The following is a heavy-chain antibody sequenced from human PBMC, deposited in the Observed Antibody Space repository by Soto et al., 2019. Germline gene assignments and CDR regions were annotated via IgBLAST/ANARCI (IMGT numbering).Heavy chain of an antibody. J-gene: IGHJ4*02. V-gene: IGHV3-30*18. CDR2: ISYDGSNK. CDR1: GFTFSSYG. D-gene: IGHD3-3*01. Sequence: GGSLRLSCAASGFTFSSYGMHWVRQAPGKGLEWVAVISYDGSNKYYADSVKGRFTISRDNSKNTLYLQMNSLRAEDTAVYYCAKDMTYYDFWSGYSGTPFDYWGQGTLVTVSS. CDR3: AKDMTYYDFWSGYSGTPFDY.